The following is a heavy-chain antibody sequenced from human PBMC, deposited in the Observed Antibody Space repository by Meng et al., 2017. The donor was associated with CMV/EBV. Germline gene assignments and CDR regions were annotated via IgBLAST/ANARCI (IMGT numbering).Heavy chain of an antibody. CDR2: ISAYNGNT. V-gene: IGHV1-18*01. D-gene: IGHD1-26*01. CDR3: ARVGPDSGSYADDY. Sequence: ASVKVSCKASGYTFTSYGISWVRQATGQGLEWMGWISAYNGNTNYAQKLQGRVTMTTDTSTSTAYMELRSLRSDDTAVYYCARVGPDSGSYADDYWGQGTLVTVSS. CDR1: GYTFTSYG. J-gene: IGHJ4*02.